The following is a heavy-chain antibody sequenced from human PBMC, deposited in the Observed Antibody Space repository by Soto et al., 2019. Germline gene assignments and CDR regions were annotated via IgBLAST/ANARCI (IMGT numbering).Heavy chain of an antibody. V-gene: IGHV3-30*18. CDR1: GFTISSYG. CDR3: AKALGELSPESYDH. CDR2: ISYDGSNQ. J-gene: IGHJ4*02. Sequence: QVQLVESGGGVIQHGRSLRLSCTASGFTISSYGMHWVRHAPGKGLEWVAIISYDGSNQYYADSVKGRFTISRDNSKNTLYLQMNSLRAEDTAVYYCAKALGELSPESYDHWGQGVLVTVSS. D-gene: IGHD3-16*02.